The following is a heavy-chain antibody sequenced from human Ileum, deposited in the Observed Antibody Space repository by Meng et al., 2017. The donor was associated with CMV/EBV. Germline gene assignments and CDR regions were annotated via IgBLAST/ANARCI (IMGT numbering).Heavy chain of an antibody. D-gene: IGHD1-26*01. CDR3: ARDGLSGRYFDY. V-gene: IGHV7-4-1*02. CDR1: GYTLSSNN. J-gene: IGHJ4*02. Sequence: AAGYTLSSNNMIGVRQAPGQAPEWMGWIDTNTGHPTYAQGFTGRFVFSFDTAVSTAYLQISSLKPEDTAVYYCARDGLSGRYFDYWGQGTLVTVSS. CDR2: IDTNTGHP.